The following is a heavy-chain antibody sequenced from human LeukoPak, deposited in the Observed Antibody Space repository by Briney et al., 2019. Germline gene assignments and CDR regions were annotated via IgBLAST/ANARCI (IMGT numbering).Heavy chain of an antibody. Sequence: PSETLSLTCAVSGGSFSSYNWWSWVRQRQPSGKGLEWIGEIYRSGSINYNPSLKSRLTISLDKSKNQFSLNLTSVTAADTAVYYCARDKIAAAFGYWGQGTLVTVSS. CDR3: ARDKIAAAFGY. V-gene: IGHV4-4*02. D-gene: IGHD6-25*01. CDR2: IYRSGSI. J-gene: IGHJ4*02. CDR1: GGSFSSYNW.